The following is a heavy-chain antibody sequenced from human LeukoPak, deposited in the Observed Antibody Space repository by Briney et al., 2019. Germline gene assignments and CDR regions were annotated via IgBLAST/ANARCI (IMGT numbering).Heavy chain of an antibody. CDR2: IDPSDSYT. CDR1: EYSFTSYW. J-gene: IGHJ3*02. D-gene: IGHD1/OR15-1a*01. CDR3: ARHSQQEPDVFDI. V-gene: IGHV5-10-1*01. Sequence: GESLKISCKGSEYSFTSYWISWVRQMPGKGLEWMWKIDPSDSYTNYSPSFQGHVTISADKSISTAYLQWSSLKASDTAMYYCARHSQQEPDVFDIWGQGTMVTVSS.